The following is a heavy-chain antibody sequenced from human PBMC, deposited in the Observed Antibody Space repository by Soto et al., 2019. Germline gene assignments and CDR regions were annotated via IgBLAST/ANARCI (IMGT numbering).Heavy chain of an antibody. CDR3: ARGGAYCSSTSCYDSRAFDI. V-gene: IGHV4-34*01. D-gene: IGHD2-2*01. Sequence: QVQLQQWGAGLLKPSETLSLTCAVYGGSFSGYYWSWIRQPPGKGLKWMGEINHSGSTNYNPSLKSRVTISVDTSKNQFSLKLSSVTAADTAVYYCARGGAYCSSTSCYDSRAFDIWGQGTMVTVSS. CDR1: GGSFSGYY. CDR2: INHSGST. J-gene: IGHJ3*02.